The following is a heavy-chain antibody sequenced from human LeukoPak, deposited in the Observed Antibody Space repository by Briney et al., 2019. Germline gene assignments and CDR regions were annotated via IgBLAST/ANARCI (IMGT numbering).Heavy chain of an antibody. CDR1: GFTFDDYG. Sequence: GSLRLSCAASGFTFDDYGMSWVRQAPGKGLEWVSGINWNGGSTGYADSVKGRFTISRDNAKNSLYLQMNSLRAEDTALYHCARALRFTAAPYAFDIWGQGTMVTVSS. CDR3: ARALRFTAAPYAFDI. D-gene: IGHD6-13*01. J-gene: IGHJ3*02. V-gene: IGHV3-20*01. CDR2: INWNGGST.